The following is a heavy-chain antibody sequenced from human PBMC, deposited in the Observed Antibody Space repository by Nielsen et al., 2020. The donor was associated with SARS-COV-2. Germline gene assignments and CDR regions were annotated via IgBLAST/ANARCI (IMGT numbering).Heavy chain of an antibody. CDR2: INAGNGNT. D-gene: IGHD3-9*01. CDR3: ARAHLYYDILTGYDYYYYGMDV. V-gene: IGHV1-3*01. CDR1: GYTFTSYA. Sequence: ASVKVSCKASGYTFTSYAMHWVRQAPGQRLEWMGWINAGNGNTKYSQKFQGRVTITRDTSASTAYMELSSLRSEDTAVYYCARAHLYYDILTGYDYYYYGMDVWGQGTTVTFSS. J-gene: IGHJ6*02.